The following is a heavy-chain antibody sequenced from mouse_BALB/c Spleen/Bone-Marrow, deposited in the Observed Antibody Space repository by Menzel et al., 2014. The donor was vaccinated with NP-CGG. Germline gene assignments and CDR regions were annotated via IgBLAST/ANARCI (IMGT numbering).Heavy chain of an antibody. J-gene: IGHJ4*01. V-gene: IGHV1-14*01. CDR3: AREGGYYAMDS. CDR1: GYSFTSYV. Sequence: EVQLQQSGPELVKPGASVKMSCKASGYSFTSYVMHWVKQKPGQGLEWIGYINPHNDGTKYNEKFKGKATLTSDKSSSTAYMELSSLTSEDSAVYYCAREGGYYAMDSWGQGTSVTVSS. CDR2: INPHNDGT.